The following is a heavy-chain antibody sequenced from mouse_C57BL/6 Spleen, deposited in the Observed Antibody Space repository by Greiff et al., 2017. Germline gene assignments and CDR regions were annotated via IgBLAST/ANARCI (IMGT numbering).Heavy chain of an antibody. J-gene: IGHJ4*01. CDR3: TRWGITRGPYAMDY. V-gene: IGHV1-15*01. Sequence: VQLQQSGAELVRPGASVTLSCKASGYTFTDYEMHWVKQTPVHGLEWIGAIDPETGGTAYNQKFKGKGRLTADKSSSTAYMELRSLTSEDSAVYYCTRWGITRGPYAMDYWGQGTSVTVSS. CDR1: GYTFTDYE. D-gene: IGHD2-4*01. CDR2: IDPETGGT.